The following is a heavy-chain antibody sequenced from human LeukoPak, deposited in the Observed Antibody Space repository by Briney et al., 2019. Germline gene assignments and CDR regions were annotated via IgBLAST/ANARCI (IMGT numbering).Heavy chain of an antibody. CDR3: ARDEFPTGYDSSGHYGMDV. CDR1: GGTFSSYT. Sequence: ASVKVSCKASGGTFSSYTISWVRQAPGQGLEWMGRIIAILGIANYAQMCQGRVTITADKSTSTAYMELSSLRSEDTAVYYCARDEFPTGYDSSGHYGMDVWGQGTTVTVSS. V-gene: IGHV1-69*04. CDR2: IIAILGIA. D-gene: IGHD3-22*01. J-gene: IGHJ6*01.